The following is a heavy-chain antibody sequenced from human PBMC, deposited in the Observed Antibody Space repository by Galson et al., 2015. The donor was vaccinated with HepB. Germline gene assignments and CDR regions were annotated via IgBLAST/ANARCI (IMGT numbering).Heavy chain of an antibody. Sequence: SVKVSCKASGGTFSNYAFSWVRQAPGQGLEWMGGIIPIFGTPTYAQKFQGRVTITADGSTSTVYMDLNSLTFEDTAVYYCARGADSNVWSPNYFYSMDVWGKGTTVTVSS. CDR3: ARGADSNVWSPNYFYSMDV. CDR2: IIPIFGTP. CDR1: GGTFSNYA. V-gene: IGHV1-69*13. D-gene: IGHD1-1*01. J-gene: IGHJ6*03.